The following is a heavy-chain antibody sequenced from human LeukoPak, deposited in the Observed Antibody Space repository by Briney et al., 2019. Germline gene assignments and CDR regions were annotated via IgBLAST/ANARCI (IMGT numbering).Heavy chain of an antibody. D-gene: IGHD3-10*02. V-gene: IGHV3-66*01. CDR1: GFTFNTYT. CDR2: IYSDNT. CDR3: AELGITTIGGV. J-gene: IGHJ6*04. Sequence: GGSLRLSCAASGFTFNTYTMSWVRQAPGKGLEWVSFIYSDNTHYSDSVKGRFTISRDNSKNTLYLQMNSLRAEDTAVYYCAELGITTIGGVWGKGTTVTISS.